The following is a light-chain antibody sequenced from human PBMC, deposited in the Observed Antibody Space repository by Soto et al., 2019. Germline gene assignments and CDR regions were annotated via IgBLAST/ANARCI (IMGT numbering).Light chain of an antibody. CDR2: KAS. J-gene: IGKJ2*01. Sequence: DIQMTQSPSTLSASVGDRVTITCRASQSSSSWLAWYQQKAGKAPKLLIYKASSLESGVPARFSGSGSGTEFTLTISSLQPDDFATYYCQQYNSYPPYTCDQGTKLEIK. CDR3: QQYNSYPPYT. CDR1: QSSSSW. V-gene: IGKV1-5*03.